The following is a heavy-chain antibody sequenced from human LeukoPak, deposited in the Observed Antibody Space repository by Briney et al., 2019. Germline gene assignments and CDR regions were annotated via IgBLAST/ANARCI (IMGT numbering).Heavy chain of an antibody. CDR1: GFTFSSYW. V-gene: IGHV3-74*01. CDR3: ARDTPRVAFDI. CDR2: INTDGSST. J-gene: IGHJ3*02. Sequence: GGSLRLSCAASGFTFSSYWMHWVRQAPGKGLVWVSRINTDGSSTSYADSVKGRFTISRDNAKNTLYLQMSSLRAEDTAVYYCARDTPRVAFDIWGQGTMVTVSS.